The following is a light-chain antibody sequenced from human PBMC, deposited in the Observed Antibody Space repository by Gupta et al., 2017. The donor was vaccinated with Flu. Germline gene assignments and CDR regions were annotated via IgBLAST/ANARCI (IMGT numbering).Light chain of an antibody. Sequence: DIHMTHSPSFLSASSGDRITIFCRASQRVERYCSWYYQKPGKAPQLLIYEASSLQNGVPSRFTGSGSERDFTLTIIGRQPDDVGMYYCQQKDTDPLTFGQGTKVEIK. CDR3: QQKDTDPLT. V-gene: IGKV1-39*01. J-gene: IGKJ1*01. CDR2: EAS. CDR1: QRVERY.